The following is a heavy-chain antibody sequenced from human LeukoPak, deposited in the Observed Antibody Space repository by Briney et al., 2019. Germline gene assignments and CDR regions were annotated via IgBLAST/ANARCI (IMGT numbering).Heavy chain of an antibody. Sequence: GGSLRLSCAASGFTVSSNYMSWVRQAPGKGLEWVSVIYSGGSTYYADSVKGRFTISRDNSKNTLYLQMNCLRAEDTAVYYCAREAPFYCSSTSCYGGGWFDPWGQGTLVTVSS. J-gene: IGHJ5*02. CDR2: IYSGGST. CDR1: GFTVSSNY. V-gene: IGHV3-66*02. CDR3: AREAPFYCSSTSCYGGGWFDP. D-gene: IGHD2-2*01.